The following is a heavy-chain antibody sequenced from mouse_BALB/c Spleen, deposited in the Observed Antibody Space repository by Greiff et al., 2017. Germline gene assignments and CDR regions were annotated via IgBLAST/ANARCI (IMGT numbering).Heavy chain of an antibody. V-gene: IGHV1-9*01. D-gene: IGHD2-3*01. CDR3: ARRGWLLPYFDY. CDR1: GYTFSSYW. CDR2: ILPGSGST. J-gene: IGHJ2*01. Sequence: QVQLQQSGAELAKPGASVKISCKATGYTFSSYWIEWVKQRPGHGLEWIGEILPGSGSTNYNEKFKGKATFTADTSSNTAYMQLSSLTSEDSAVYYCARRGWLLPYFDYWGQGTTLTVSS.